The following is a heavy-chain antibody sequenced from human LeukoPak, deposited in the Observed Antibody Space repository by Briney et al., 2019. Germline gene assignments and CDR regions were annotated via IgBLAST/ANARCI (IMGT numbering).Heavy chain of an antibody. D-gene: IGHD3-16*01. CDR2: ISSSGSII. CDR3: ARFVWGFPWFDL. CDR1: GFTFSSYE. Sequence: GGSLRLSCAASGFTFSSYEMNWVRQAPGKGLEWVSYISSSGSIIYYADSVKGRFTISRDNAKNSLYLQMNSLRAEDTAVYCCARFVWGFPWFDLWGQGTLVTVSS. J-gene: IGHJ5*02. V-gene: IGHV3-48*03.